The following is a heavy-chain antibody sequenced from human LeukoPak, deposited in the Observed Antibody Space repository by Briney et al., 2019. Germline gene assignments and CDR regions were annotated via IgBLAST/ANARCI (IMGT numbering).Heavy chain of an antibody. Sequence: PGGSLRLSCSASGFTLSSYAMLWVRKAPGKGLEYVSAISSNGGSTYYADSVKGRFTISRDNSKNTLYLQMSSLRAEDTAVYYCVKDYYGSGSQLDYWGQGTLVTVSS. CDR2: ISSNGGST. J-gene: IGHJ4*02. V-gene: IGHV3-64D*06. D-gene: IGHD3-10*01. CDR3: VKDYYGSGSQLDY. CDR1: GFTLSSYA.